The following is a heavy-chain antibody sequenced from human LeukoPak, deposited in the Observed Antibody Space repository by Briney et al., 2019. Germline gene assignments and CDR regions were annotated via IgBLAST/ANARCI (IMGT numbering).Heavy chain of an antibody. Sequence: GGPLRLSCAASGFTFSSYAMSWVRQAPGKGLEWVSVISGSAGSTHYADSVKGRFTISRDKSKNTLYLQVNSLRAEDTAVYYCAKLQGVAAAGHPYFDYWGQGTLVTVSS. CDR1: GFTFSSYA. D-gene: IGHD6-13*01. J-gene: IGHJ4*02. CDR2: ISGSAGST. V-gene: IGHV3-23*01. CDR3: AKLQGVAAAGHPYFDY.